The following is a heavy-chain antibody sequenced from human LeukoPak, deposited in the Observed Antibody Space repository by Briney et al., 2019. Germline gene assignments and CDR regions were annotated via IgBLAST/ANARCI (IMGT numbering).Heavy chain of an antibody. J-gene: IGHJ4*02. V-gene: IGHV3-53*01. Sequence: GGSLRLSCAASGFTVSSNYMSWVRQAPGKGLEGVSVIYSDGRIHYADSVKGRFTISRDDSKNTLYLQMNSLRAEDTAVYYCARESGYSYGLAGFFDYWGQGTLVTVSS. D-gene: IGHD5-18*01. CDR2: IYSDGRI. CDR3: ARESGYSYGLAGFFDY. CDR1: GFTVSSNY.